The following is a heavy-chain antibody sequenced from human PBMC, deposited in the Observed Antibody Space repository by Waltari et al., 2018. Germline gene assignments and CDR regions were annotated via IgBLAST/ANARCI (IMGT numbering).Heavy chain of an antibody. J-gene: IGHJ4*02. CDR2: IKQDGSGK. V-gene: IGHV3-7*01. CDR3: VSEPLSSGWYGY. Sequence: EVQLVESGGGLVQPGGSLRLSCAASGFTFSGYWMSWVRQAPGKGLEWVANIKQDGSGKDYVDSVKGRFTISRDNAKNSLYLQMNSLRAEDTAVYYCVSEPLSSGWYGYWGQGTLVTVSS. CDR1: GFTFSGYW. D-gene: IGHD6-19*01.